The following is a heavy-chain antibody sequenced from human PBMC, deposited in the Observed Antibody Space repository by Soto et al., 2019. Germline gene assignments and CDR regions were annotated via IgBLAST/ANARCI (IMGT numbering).Heavy chain of an antibody. D-gene: IGHD3-10*01. Sequence: ASVKVSCKASGYTFTSYDINWVRQATGQGLEWMGWMNPNSGNTDYSQKFQGRVTITRDTSASTAYMELSSLRSEDTAVYYCARDRVTMVRGVITPSYFDYWGQGTLVTVSS. J-gene: IGHJ4*02. CDR1: GYTFTSYD. CDR3: ARDRVTMVRGVITPSYFDY. V-gene: IGHV1-8*01. CDR2: MNPNSGNT.